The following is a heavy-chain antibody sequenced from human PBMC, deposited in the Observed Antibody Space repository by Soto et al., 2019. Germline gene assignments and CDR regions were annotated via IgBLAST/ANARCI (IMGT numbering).Heavy chain of an antibody. J-gene: IGHJ6*02. Sequence: GGSLRLSCAASGFTFSSYGMHWVRQAPGKGLEWVAVISYDGSNKYYADSVKGRFTISRGNSKNTLYLQMNSLRAEEKAVYYCAKDNLAQIASKGYYYYYGMDVCGQGTTVTVYS. V-gene: IGHV3-30*18. CDR2: ISYDGSNK. CDR3: AKDNLAQIASKGYYYYYGMDV. D-gene: IGHD3-3*02. CDR1: GFTFSSYG.